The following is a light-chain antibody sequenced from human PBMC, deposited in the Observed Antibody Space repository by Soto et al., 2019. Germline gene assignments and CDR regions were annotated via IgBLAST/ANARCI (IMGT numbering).Light chain of an antibody. Sequence: EIVLTQSPATLSLSPGERATLSCRASQSVTKYLAWYKQKPGQAPRLLIYGASSRATGIPDRFSGSGSGTDFTLTISRLEPEDFAVYYCQQYGSSPYTFGQGTKLEIK. CDR2: GAS. V-gene: IGKV3-20*01. J-gene: IGKJ2*01. CDR1: QSVTKY. CDR3: QQYGSSPYT.